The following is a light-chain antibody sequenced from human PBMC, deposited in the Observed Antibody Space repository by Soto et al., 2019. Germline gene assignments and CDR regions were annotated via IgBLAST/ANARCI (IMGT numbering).Light chain of an antibody. CDR3: QQYYSIYT. CDR1: QSVLYSSNNKNY. Sequence: DIVMTQSPDSLAVSLGERATIICKSSQSVLYSSNNKNYLAWYQQKPGQPPKLLIYWASTRESGVPDRFSGSGSGTDFTLTISSLQAEDVAVYYCQQYYSIYTFGQGTKLEIK. J-gene: IGKJ2*01. CDR2: WAS. V-gene: IGKV4-1*01.